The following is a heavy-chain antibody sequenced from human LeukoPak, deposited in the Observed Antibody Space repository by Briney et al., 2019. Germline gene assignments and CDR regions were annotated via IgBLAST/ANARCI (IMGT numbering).Heavy chain of an antibody. CDR3: AKVGLVGARKVDAFDI. CDR2: ISGSGGST. J-gene: IGHJ3*02. Sequence: GGSLRLSCAASGFTFSSYAMSWVRQAPGKGLEWVSAISGSGGSTYYADSVKGRFTISRDNSKNTLYLQMNSLRAEDTAVYYCAKVGLVGARKVDAFDIWGQGTMVTVSS. CDR1: GFTFSSYA. D-gene: IGHD1-26*01. V-gene: IGHV3-23*01.